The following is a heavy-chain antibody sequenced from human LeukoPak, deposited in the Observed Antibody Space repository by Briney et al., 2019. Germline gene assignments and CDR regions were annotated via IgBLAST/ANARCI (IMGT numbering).Heavy chain of an antibody. CDR2: ISSSGSTI. V-gene: IGHV3-48*03. CDR1: GFTFSSYE. Sequence: GGSLRLSCAASGFTFSSYEMNWVRQAPGKGLEWVSYISSSGSTIYYADSVKGRFTISRDNAKNSLYLQMNSLRAEDTAVYYCARDEAIRDGYINFDYWGQGTLVTVSS. J-gene: IGHJ4*02. D-gene: IGHD5-24*01. CDR3: ARDEAIRDGYINFDY.